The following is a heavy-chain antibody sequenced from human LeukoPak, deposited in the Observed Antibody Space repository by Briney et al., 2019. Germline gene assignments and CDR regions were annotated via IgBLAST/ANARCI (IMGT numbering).Heavy chain of an antibody. D-gene: IGHD5-12*01. Sequence: ASETLSLTCIVSGRSVSGGSYDWSWIRQPPGKGLEWIGYIYNSVRTNYNPSLKSRVTISVDTSKNQLSLKLSSVTAADTAVYFCVRDLVATIDHYYYCIDVWGQGTTVTVSS. CDR1: GRSVSGGSYD. J-gene: IGHJ6*02. CDR2: IYNSVRT. V-gene: IGHV4-61*01. CDR3: VRDLVATIDHYYYCIDV.